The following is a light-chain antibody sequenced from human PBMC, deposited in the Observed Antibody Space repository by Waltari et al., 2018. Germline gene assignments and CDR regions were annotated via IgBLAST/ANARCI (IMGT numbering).Light chain of an antibody. V-gene: IGKV4-1*01. Sequence: DIVMTQSPDSLAVSLGERATINCKSSQSLLYSSNNTNSLTWDQQKPGKPPRLLLYWAATRGAGVPDRFSGSGSGTDFTLTISSLQAEDVAVYYCQQYYTTPLTFGQGTKVEIK. CDR3: QQYYTTPLT. J-gene: IGKJ1*01. CDR1: QSLLYSSNNTNS. CDR2: WAA.